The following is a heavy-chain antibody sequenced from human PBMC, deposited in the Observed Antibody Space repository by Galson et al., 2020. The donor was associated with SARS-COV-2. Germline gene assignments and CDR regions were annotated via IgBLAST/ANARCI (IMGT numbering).Heavy chain of an antibody. J-gene: IGHJ4*02. CDR1: GGSISPYY. Sequence: ASETLSLTCTVSGGSISPYYWSWIRQPPGKGLEWIGYIYFSGSTNYNPSLNSRLTISVDTSKNQFSLKLSSVTAADTAVYYCARGTGYYDGSGYYYPYFDYWGQGTLVTVSS. CDR2: IYFSGST. CDR3: ARGTGYYDGSGYYYPYFDY. D-gene: IGHD3-22*01. V-gene: IGHV4-59*13.